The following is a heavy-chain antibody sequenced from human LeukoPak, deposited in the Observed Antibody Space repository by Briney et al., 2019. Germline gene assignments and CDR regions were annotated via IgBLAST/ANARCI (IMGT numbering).Heavy chain of an antibody. Sequence: ASVKVSCKASGYTFTSHGISWVRQATGQGLEWMGWMNPNSGNTGYAQKFQGRVTMTRNTSISTAYMELSSLRSEDTAVYYCARVKGQQLGFSDYWGQGTLVTVSS. V-gene: IGHV1-8*02. CDR2: MNPNSGNT. CDR1: GYTFTSHG. J-gene: IGHJ4*02. CDR3: ARVKGQQLGFSDY. D-gene: IGHD6-13*01.